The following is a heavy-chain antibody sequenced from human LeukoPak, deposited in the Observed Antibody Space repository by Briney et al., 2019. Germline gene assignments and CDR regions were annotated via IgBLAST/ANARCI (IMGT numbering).Heavy chain of an antibody. CDR3: ATHPQSAGYHWFDP. V-gene: IGHV3-7*01. D-gene: IGHD6-13*01. Sequence: GESLRLSCAASGFIFNTDWISWVRQAPGKGPEWVANINPDASVTHYVDSVKGRFTISRDNGKNSVYLQMNSLRAEDSAVYFCATHPQSAGYHWFDPRGQGTLVTVAS. CDR1: GFIFNTDW. J-gene: IGHJ5*02. CDR2: INPDASVT.